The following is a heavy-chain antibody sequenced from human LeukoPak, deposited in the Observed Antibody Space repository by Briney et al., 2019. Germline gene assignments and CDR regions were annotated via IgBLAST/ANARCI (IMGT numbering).Heavy chain of an antibody. V-gene: IGHV4-38-2*02. J-gene: IGHJ6*03. Sequence: SETLSLTCTVSGYSISSGYYWGWIRPPPGKGLEWIGSIYHSGSTYYNPSLKSRLTISADTSKNQLSLKLSSVPAADPAVYYCARGDPPTYYDFWSGYYTPSYYYMDVWGKGTTVTVSS. CDR2: IYHSGST. D-gene: IGHD3-3*01. CDR1: GYSISSGYY. CDR3: ARGDPPTYYDFWSGYYTPSYYYMDV.